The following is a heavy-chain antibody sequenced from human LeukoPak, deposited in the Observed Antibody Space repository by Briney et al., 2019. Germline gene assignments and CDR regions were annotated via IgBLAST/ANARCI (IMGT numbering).Heavy chain of an antibody. V-gene: IGHV1-69*05. CDR1: GGTFSSYA. Sequence: SVKVSCKASGGTFSSYAISWVRQAPGQGLECMGRIIPIFGTANYAQKFQGRVTITTDESTSAAYMELSSLRSEDTAVYYCARGGRDGYPYYYYYMDVWGKGTTVTVSS. J-gene: IGHJ6*03. D-gene: IGHD5-24*01. CDR3: ARGGRDGYPYYYYYMDV. CDR2: IIPIFGTA.